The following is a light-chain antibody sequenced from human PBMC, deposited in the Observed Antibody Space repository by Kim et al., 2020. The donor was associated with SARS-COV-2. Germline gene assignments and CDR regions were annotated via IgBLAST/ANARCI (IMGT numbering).Light chain of an antibody. CDR3: QQANSFPPWT. Sequence: IQLPQSPSSVSASVGDRVTITCRASQDINTWLGWYQQKPGKAPKLLIYGASNLQSGVPSRFSGSGSGTDFTLTISRLQPDDCATYYCQQANSFPPWTFGQGTKVDIK. CDR2: GAS. CDR1: QDINTW. V-gene: IGKV1-12*01. J-gene: IGKJ1*01.